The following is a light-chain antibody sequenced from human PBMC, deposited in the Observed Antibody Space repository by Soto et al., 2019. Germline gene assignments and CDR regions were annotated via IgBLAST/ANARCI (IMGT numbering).Light chain of an antibody. CDR2: NVR. CDR1: SSDVGGYDY. Sequence: QSALTQPASVSGSPGQSITISCTGTSSDVGGYDYVSWYQQHPGKAPKLMIYNVRNRPSGVSNRFSGSKAGNTASLIISGLQAEDEAAYYCSSYTSSSTVVFGGGTKLTVL. CDR3: SSYTSSSTVV. J-gene: IGLJ2*01. V-gene: IGLV2-14*01.